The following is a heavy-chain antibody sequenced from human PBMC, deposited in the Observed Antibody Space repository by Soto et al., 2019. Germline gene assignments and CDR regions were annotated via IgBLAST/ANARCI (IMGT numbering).Heavy chain of an antibody. D-gene: IGHD6-13*01. CDR3: ARGQQLVRAPFDY. V-gene: IGHV3-30-3*01. Sequence: GGSLRLSCAASGFTFSSYAMHWGRQAPGKGLEWVAVISYDGSNKYYADSVKGRFTISRDNSKNTLYLQMNSLRAEDTAVYYCARGQQLVRAPFDYWGQGTLVTVS. CDR2: ISYDGSNK. J-gene: IGHJ4*02. CDR1: GFTFSSYA.